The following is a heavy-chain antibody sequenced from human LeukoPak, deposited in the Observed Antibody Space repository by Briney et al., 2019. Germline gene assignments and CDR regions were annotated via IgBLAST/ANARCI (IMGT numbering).Heavy chain of an antibody. J-gene: IGHJ4*02. CDR2: ISSSSDSI. D-gene: IGHD6-13*01. CDR3: ARVDLAASGTQFDY. CDR1: GYTVSSNY. V-gene: IGHV3-48*02. Sequence: GGSLRLSCAASGYTVSSNYMSCVRQAPGKGLEWVSYISSSSDSIYYADSVKGRFTISRDNAKKSLDLQMSSLRDEDTAVYYCARVDLAASGTQFDYWGQGTLVTVSS.